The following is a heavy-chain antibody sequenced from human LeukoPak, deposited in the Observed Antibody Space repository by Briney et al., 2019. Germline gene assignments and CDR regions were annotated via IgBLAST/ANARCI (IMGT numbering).Heavy chain of an antibody. J-gene: IGHJ4*02. Sequence: GGSLRLSCAASGFTFSSYWMSWVRQAPGKGLEWVTNIKQDGTEKYYVDSVKGRFTISRDNAKNSLYLQMNSLRAEDTAVYYCARGAYYDFWSGYEPIDYWGQGTLVTVSS. CDR3: ARGAYYDFWSGYEPIDY. CDR2: IKQDGTEK. CDR1: GFTFSSYW. D-gene: IGHD3-3*01. V-gene: IGHV3-7*05.